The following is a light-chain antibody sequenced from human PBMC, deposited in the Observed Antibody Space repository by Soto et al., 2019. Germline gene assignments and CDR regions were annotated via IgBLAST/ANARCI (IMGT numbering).Light chain of an antibody. Sequence: EIVLTQSPATLSLSPGERATLSCRARPSVTNFLAWYQQKPGQAPRLLIYGAFNRSTGIPASFSGSGSGTDFTLTISSLEPQDSAVYYCQQRNVWPPVTFGQGTRLEIK. CDR3: QQRNVWPPVT. V-gene: IGKV3-11*01. CDR1: PSVTNF. CDR2: GAF. J-gene: IGKJ5*01.